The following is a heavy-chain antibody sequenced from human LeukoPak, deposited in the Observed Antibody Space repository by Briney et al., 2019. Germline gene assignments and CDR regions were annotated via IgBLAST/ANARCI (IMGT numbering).Heavy chain of an antibody. Sequence: GASVTVSCKASGGTFSSYAISWVRQAPGQGLEWMGGIIPIFGTTNYAQKLQGRVTITADESTSTAYMELSRLRSDDTAVYYCAHGIAGFDYWGQGTLVTVSS. J-gene: IGHJ4*02. V-gene: IGHV1-69*13. CDR1: GGTFSSYA. CDR2: IIPIFGTT. CDR3: AHGIAGFDY.